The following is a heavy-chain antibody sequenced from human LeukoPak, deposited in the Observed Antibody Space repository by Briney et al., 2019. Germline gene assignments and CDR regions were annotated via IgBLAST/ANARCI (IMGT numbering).Heavy chain of an antibody. CDR1: RGSISSYY. CDR3: ARVGSSWPPYYYYYLDV. CDR2: IYYSGST. J-gene: IGHJ6*03. V-gene: IGHV4-59*01. Sequence: SEALSLTCTVSRGSISSYYWSWIRQPPGKGLEWIGYIYYSGSTNYNPSLKSRVTISVDTSKNQFSLKLSSVTAADTAVYYCARVGSSWPPYYYYYLDVWGKGTTVTVSS. D-gene: IGHD6-13*01.